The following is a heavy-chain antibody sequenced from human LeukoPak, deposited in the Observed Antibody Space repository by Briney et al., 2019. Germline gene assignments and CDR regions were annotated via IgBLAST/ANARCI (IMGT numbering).Heavy chain of an antibody. Sequence: GGSLRLSCAASGFTVSSNYMNWVRQAPGKGLEWVSLIYSGGSTYFADSVKGRFTLSRDNSKNTLYLQMNSLRAEDTAVYYCARDWGCTDTRCYLGMDVWGQGTTVTVSS. V-gene: IGHV3-66*01. D-gene: IGHD2-2*01. CDR2: IYSGGST. CDR3: ARDWGCTDTRCYLGMDV. CDR1: GFTVSSNY. J-gene: IGHJ6*02.